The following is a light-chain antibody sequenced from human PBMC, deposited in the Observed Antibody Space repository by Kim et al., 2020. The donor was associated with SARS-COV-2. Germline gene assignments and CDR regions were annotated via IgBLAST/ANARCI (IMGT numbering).Light chain of an antibody. Sequence: GQRVTISFSVSSSNIGSDTVDWYQHLPGAAPQLLIYNNNQRPSGVPDRFSASKSGTSASLAISGLQSEDEADYYCAAWDDSLNGPVFGGGTQLTVL. J-gene: IGLJ3*02. CDR2: NNN. CDR3: AAWDDSLNGPV. CDR1: SSNIGSDT. V-gene: IGLV1-44*01.